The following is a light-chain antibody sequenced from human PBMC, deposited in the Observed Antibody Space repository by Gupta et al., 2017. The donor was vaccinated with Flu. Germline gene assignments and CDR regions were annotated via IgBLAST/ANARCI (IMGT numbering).Light chain of an antibody. CDR3: QQRDNWPNT. CDR2: DAS. CDR1: QSVSTY. V-gene: IGKV3-11*01. J-gene: IGKJ4*01. Sequence: VLTHSPATLSLSPGERATLSCRASQSVSTYLAWYQQKPGQAPRLLSYDASNRATGIPARFSGRRSGTDGTSTISSLEPEDWAGYYCQQRDNWPNTFGRGTKVEIK.